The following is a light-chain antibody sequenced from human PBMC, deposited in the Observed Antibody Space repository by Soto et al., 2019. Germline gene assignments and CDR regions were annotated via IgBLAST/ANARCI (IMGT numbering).Light chain of an antibody. V-gene: IGKV1-5*01. J-gene: IGKJ1*01. CDR1: QSIDRW. CDR2: HAS. Sequence: DIRITQSAPSISESXCHGVTITCRASQSIDRWLAWYQQRPGKAPKILIYHASSLETGVPSRFSGSGSGTEFTLTISSLQPDDFATYYCQHYNSYGTFGQGTMVDI. CDR3: QHYNSYGT.